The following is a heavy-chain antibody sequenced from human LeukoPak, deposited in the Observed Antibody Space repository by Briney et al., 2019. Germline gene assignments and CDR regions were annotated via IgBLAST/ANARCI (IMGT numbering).Heavy chain of an antibody. Sequence: QPGGSLRLSCAASGXTFSSFEMNWVRQAPGKGLEWVSYISTSGGTIYYADSVKGRFTISRDNAKNSLYLQMNSLRAEDTAVYYCARVRYYYGMDVWGQGTTVTVSS. CDR3: ARVRYYYGMDV. CDR1: GXTFSSFE. CDR2: ISTSGGTI. V-gene: IGHV3-48*03. J-gene: IGHJ6*02.